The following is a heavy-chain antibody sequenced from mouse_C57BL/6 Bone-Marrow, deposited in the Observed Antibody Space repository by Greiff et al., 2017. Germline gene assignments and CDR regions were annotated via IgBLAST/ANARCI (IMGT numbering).Heavy chain of an antibody. CDR2: IDPSDSYT. CDR3: AREGSAMVPCYFDY. V-gene: IGHV1-69*01. Sequence: QVQLKQPGAELVMPGASVKLSCKASGYTFTSYWMHWVKQRPGQGLEWIGEIDPSDSYTNYTQKFQGESTLTVDKTSSTAYMQLSSLTSEDSAVYYCAREGSAMVPCYFDYWGQGTTLTVSS. J-gene: IGHJ2*01. D-gene: IGHD2-2*01. CDR1: GYTFTSYW.